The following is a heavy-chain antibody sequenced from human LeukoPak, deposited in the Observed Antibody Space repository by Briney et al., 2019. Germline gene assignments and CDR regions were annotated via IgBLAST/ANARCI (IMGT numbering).Heavy chain of an antibody. J-gene: IGHJ4*02. CDR3: ATGSIVYDF. D-gene: IGHD2-21*01. V-gene: IGHV1-24*01. Sequence: ASVKVSCKVSGHTLTEFSMEWVRQAPGKGLEWMGGFDPEEGDTIYAQKFQGRLTMTEDTSTDTAYMELSSLTSGDTAVYYCATGSIVYDFWGQGTLVTVSS. CDR1: GHTLTEFS. CDR2: FDPEEGDT.